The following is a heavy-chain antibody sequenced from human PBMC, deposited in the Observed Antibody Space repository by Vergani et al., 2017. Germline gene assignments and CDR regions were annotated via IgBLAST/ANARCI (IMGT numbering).Heavy chain of an antibody. J-gene: IGHJ4*02. V-gene: IGHV1-18*04. CDR2: ISVYNGET. CDR3: AREGYCTNGVCFTLFDV. CDR1: GYTFRNYG. D-gene: IGHD2-8*01. Sequence: QVQLVQSGAEVKKPGASVKVSCEGSGYTFRNYGISWVRQAPGEGLEWLGWISVYNGETKFAQKFQGRVTLTRDTSTDTAYMEMGSLRSDDTAVYYCAREGYCTNGVCFTLFDVWGQGALVTVSS.